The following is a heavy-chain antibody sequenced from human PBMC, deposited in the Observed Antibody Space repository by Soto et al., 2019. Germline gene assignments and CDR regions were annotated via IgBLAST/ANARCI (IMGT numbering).Heavy chain of an antibody. CDR1: GFTVSSNY. D-gene: IGHD1-26*01. J-gene: IGHJ6*02. V-gene: IGHV3-66*01. CDR2: IYSGGST. CDR3: ARESVIGGYNPDYYYYGMDV. Sequence: PGGSLRLSCAASGFTVSSNYMSWVRQAPGKGLEWVSVIYSGGSTYYADSVKGRFTISRDNSKNTLYLQMNSLRAEDTAVYYCARESVIGGYNPDYYYYGMDVWGQGTTVTVSS.